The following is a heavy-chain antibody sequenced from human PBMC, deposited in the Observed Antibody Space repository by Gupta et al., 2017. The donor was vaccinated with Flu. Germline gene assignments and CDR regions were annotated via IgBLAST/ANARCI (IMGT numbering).Heavy chain of an antibody. V-gene: IGHV3-23*01. CDR1: GFTFSSYA. CDR3: AKGHTRVDFGA. J-gene: IGHJ1*01. D-gene: IGHD3-3*01. Sequence: EVQLLESGGGLVQPGGSLRLSCAASGFTFSSYAMTWVRQAPGKGLEWVSAILVAGGIYYADYVKGRFTISRDNSKNTLFRTIGSLRAEDTAGYYCAKGHTRVDFGAGGQGTRGTVAS. CDR2: ILVAGGI.